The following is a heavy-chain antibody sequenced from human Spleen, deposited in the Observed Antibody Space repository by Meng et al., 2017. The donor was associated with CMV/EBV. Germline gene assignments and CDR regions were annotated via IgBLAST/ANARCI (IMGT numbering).Heavy chain of an antibody. CDR2: MYYSGNT. V-gene: IGHV4-59*12. CDR3: AREADAYGGKSIDY. CDR1: CSSISRYY. J-gene: IGHJ4*02. Sequence: CTVSCSSISRYYWSWIRQPPGKGLEWIGCMYYSGNTKYNPSLKSRVTISVDTSKNQFSLKLSSVTAADTAVYYCAREADAYGGKSIDYWGQGTLVTVSS. D-gene: IGHD4-23*01.